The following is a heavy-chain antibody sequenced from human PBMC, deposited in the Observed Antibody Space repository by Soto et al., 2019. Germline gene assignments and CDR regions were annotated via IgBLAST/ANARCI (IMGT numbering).Heavy chain of an antibody. CDR3: AKMEPADIVVVVAALFDY. CDR1: GFTFSSYA. CDR2: ISGSGGST. V-gene: IGHV3-23*01. J-gene: IGHJ4*02. Sequence: GGSLRLSCAASGFTFSSYAMSWVRQAPGKGLEWVSAISGSGGSTYYADSVKGRFTISRDNSKNTLYLQMNSLRAEDTAVYYCAKMEPADIVVVVAALFDYWGQGTLVTVSS. D-gene: IGHD2-15*01.